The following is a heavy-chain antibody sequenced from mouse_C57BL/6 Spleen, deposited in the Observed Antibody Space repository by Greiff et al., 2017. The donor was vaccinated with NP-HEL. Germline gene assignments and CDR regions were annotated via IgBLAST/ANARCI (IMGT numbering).Heavy chain of an antibody. J-gene: IGHJ4*01. CDR2: ISYDGSN. V-gene: IGHV3-6*01. Sequence: DVQLQESGPGLVKPSQSLSLTCSVTGYSITSGYYWNWIRQFPGNKLEWMGYISYDGSNNYNPSLKNRISITRDTSKNQFFLKLNSVTTEDTATYYCARNSGSSYDYAMDYWGQGTSVTVSS. D-gene: IGHD1-1*01. CDR1: GYSITSGYY. CDR3: ARNSGSSYDYAMDY.